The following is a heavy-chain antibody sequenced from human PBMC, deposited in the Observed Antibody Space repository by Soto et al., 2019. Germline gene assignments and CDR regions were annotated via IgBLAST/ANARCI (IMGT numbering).Heavy chain of an antibody. Sequence: SETLSLTCTFSGGSISSYYWSWIRQPPGKGLEWIGSIYYSGSTYYNPSLKSRVTISVDTSRNQFSLKLSSVTAADTAVYYCASAGGSGSISTTEYYYYMDVWGKGTTVTVSS. V-gene: IGHV4-59*05. D-gene: IGHD3-3*01. J-gene: IGHJ6*03. CDR1: GGSISSYY. CDR2: IYYSGST. CDR3: ASAGGSGSISTTEYYYYMDV.